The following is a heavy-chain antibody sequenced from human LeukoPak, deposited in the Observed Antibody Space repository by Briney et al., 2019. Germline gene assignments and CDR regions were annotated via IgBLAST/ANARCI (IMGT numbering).Heavy chain of an antibody. CDR1: GGSFSGYY. D-gene: IGHD3-9*01. CDR3: ARGVPDLRYFDRPTGAFDI. Sequence: SETLSLTCAVYGGSFSGYYWSWIRQPPGKGLEWIGEINHSGTTNYNPSLKSRVTISVDTSKNQFSLKLSSVTAADTAVFYCARGVPDLRYFDRPTGAFDIWGQGTLVTVSS. CDR2: INHSGTT. V-gene: IGHV4-34*01. J-gene: IGHJ3*02.